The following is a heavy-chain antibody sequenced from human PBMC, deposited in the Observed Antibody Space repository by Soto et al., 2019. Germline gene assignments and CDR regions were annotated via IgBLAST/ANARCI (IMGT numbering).Heavy chain of an antibody. J-gene: IGHJ4*02. CDR1: GFTFSSYW. D-gene: IGHD6-13*01. CDR2: IKQDGSEK. Sequence: GGSLRLSCAASGFTFSSYWMSWVRQAPGKGLEWVANIKQDGSEKYYVDSVKGRFTISRDNAKNSLYLQMNSLRAEDTAVYYCARGATEQQLTPFDYWGQGTLVTVSS. CDR3: ARGATEQQLTPFDY. V-gene: IGHV3-7*03.